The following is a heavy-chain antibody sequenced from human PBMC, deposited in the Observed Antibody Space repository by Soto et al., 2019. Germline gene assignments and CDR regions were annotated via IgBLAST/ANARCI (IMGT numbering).Heavy chain of an antibody. CDR2: ISWNSGSI. CDR3: AKDHYYDSSGYFQTGAFDI. Sequence: GGSLRLSCAASGFTFDDYAMHWVRQAPGKGLEWVSGISWNSGSIGYADSVKGRFTISRDNAKNSLYLQMNSLRAEDTALYYCAKDHYYDSSGYFQTGAFDIWGQGTMVTVSS. D-gene: IGHD3-22*01. CDR1: GFTFDDYA. J-gene: IGHJ3*02. V-gene: IGHV3-9*01.